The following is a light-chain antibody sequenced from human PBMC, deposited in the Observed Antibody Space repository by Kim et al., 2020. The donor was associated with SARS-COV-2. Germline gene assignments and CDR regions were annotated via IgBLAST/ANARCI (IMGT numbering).Light chain of an antibody. CDR2: LGS. CDR3: TQALRTPRALT. Sequence: DIVLTQSPLSLPVTPGEPASISCRSSQSLLSSNGNDYVDWYLQKPGQSPQPLSYLGSNRASGVPDRFSGSGAGTEFTLKISRLEAEDVRIYYCTQALRTPRALTFGGRTPMEI. CDR1: QSLLSSNGNDY. V-gene: IGKV2-28*01. J-gene: IGKJ4*01.